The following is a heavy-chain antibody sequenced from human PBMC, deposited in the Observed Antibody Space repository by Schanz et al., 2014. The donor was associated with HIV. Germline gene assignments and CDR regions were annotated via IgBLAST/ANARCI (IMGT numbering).Heavy chain of an antibody. V-gene: IGHV1-18*01. CDR3: AREKTTLNWFDP. CDR1: GYTFTSYD. J-gene: IGHJ5*02. Sequence: QVQLVQSGAEVKKPGASVKVSCKASGYTFTSYDINWVRQATGQGLEWMGWISAYNGNTNYAQKLQGRVTMTTDTSTSTAYMDLRSLRSDDTAVYYCAREKTTLNWFDPWGQGTLVTVSS. CDR2: ISAYNGNT.